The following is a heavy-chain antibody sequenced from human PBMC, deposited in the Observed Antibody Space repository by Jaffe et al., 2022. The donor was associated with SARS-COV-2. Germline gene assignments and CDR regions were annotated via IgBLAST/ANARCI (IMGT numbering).Heavy chain of an antibody. CDR1: GFTFSSYG. Sequence: QVQLVESGGGVVQPGRSLRLSCAASGFTFSSYGMHWVRQAPGKGLEWVAVISYDGSNKYYADSVKGRFTISRDNSKNTLYLQMNSLRAEDTAVYYCAKGSGYSSGADAFDIWGQGTMVTVSS. V-gene: IGHV3-30*18. CDR3: AKGSGYSSGADAFDI. CDR2: ISYDGSNK. D-gene: IGHD6-19*01. J-gene: IGHJ3*02.